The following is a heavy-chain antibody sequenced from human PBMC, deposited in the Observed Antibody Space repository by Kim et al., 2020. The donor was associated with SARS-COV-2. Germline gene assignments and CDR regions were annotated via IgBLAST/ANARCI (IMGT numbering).Heavy chain of an antibody. J-gene: IGHJ6*02. V-gene: IGHV3-23*01. Sequence: GGSLRLSCAASGFTFSSFAMNWVRQAPGKGLQWVSALGGSGITTYYADSVKGRFTISRDNSKNTLYLQMNSLRPEDTAVYYCATRKPAYCSGGTCYRNYGLDVWGQGTTVTVSS. CDR1: GFTFSSFA. CDR2: LGGSGITT. CDR3: ATRKPAYCSGGTCYRNYGLDV. D-gene: IGHD2-15*01.